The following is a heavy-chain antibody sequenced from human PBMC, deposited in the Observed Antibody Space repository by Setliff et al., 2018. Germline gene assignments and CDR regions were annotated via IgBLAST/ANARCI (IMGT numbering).Heavy chain of an antibody. CDR1: GFTFSTYS. J-gene: IGHJ4*02. D-gene: IGHD6-19*01. CDR3: AREGSGVSFDY. CDR2: ISSGSSYI. Sequence: PGGSLRLSCAASGFTFSTYSLNWVRQTPGKGLEWVSSISSGSSYIYYADSVRGRFTISRDNAKNSLYLQMNNLRAEDTAVYYCAREGSGVSFDYWGQGTLVTVSS. V-gene: IGHV3-21*01.